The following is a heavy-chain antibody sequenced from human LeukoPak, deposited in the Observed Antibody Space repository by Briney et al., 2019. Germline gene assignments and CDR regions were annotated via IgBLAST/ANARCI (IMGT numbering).Heavy chain of an antibody. CDR2: ISSDGTST. J-gene: IGHJ4*02. Sequence: GGSLRLSCSASGFTFSSSSMHWVRRAPGKGLVWVSRISSDGTSTNYADSVKGRFIISRDNAKNTLYLQMNSLRAEDTAVYFCARVRSSSWFGYWGQGTLVAVSS. CDR1: GFTFSSSS. D-gene: IGHD6-13*01. CDR3: ARVRSSSWFGY. V-gene: IGHV3-74*01.